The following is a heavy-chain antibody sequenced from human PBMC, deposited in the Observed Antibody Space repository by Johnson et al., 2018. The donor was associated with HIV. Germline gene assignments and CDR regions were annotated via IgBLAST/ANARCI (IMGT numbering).Heavy chain of an antibody. V-gene: IGHV3-30-3*01. CDR3: ARYYYDSSDEAFDI. J-gene: IGHJ3*02. D-gene: IGHD3-22*01. CDR2: MSYDGSNK. Sequence: QVQLVESGGGVVQPGRSLRLSCAASGFTFSNFAMHWVRQAPGKGLEWVAVMSYDGSNKYYADSVKGRFTISRDNAKNSLYLQMNSLRAEDTAVYYCARYYYDSSDEAFDIWGQGTMVTVSS. CDR1: GFTFSNFA.